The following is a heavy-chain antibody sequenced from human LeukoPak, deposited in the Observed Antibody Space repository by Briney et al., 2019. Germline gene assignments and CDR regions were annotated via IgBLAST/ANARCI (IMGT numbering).Heavy chain of an antibody. V-gene: IGHV3-66*01. J-gene: IGHJ4*02. Sequence: PGGSLRLSCAASGFTVSTHYMSWVRQAPGKGPEWVSAIYSGGSTYYADSVKGRIIISRDNSKNTLYLQMNSLRVEDTAVYYCARDRNTYGYVFRDYWGQGTLVTVSS. CDR1: GFTVSTHY. CDR3: ARDRNTYGYVFRDY. D-gene: IGHD5-18*01. CDR2: IYSGGST.